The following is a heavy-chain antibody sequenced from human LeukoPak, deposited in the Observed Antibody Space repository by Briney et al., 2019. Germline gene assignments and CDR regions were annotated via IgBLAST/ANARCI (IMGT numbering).Heavy chain of an antibody. D-gene: IGHD3-9*01. Sequence: GSLRLSCAAXXXXFSXXAMSWXRXAPGKXLEXVXGXSGSGDXTYYADSVKGRFTISRDNSQNTVHLQMNSLRAEDTAVYYCARGLQGYYDSLTGYYRGRYYFDYWGQGTLVTVSS. CDR1: XXXFSXXA. CDR3: ARGLQGYYDSLTGYYRGRYYFDY. V-gene: IGHV3-23*01. J-gene: IGHJ4*02. CDR2: XSGSGDXT.